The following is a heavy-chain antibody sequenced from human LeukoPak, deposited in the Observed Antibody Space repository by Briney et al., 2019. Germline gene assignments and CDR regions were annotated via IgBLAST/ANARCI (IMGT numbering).Heavy chain of an antibody. CDR3: LRDSLRSYFDY. CDR1: GFTFSSYA. J-gene: IGHJ4*02. D-gene: IGHD2-15*01. Sequence: GSLRLSCAASGFTFSSYAMHWVRQAPGKGLEWVAVISYDGSNKYYADFVKGRFTISRDNSKNTLYLQMNSLRAEDTAVYYCLRDSLRSYFDYWGQGTLVTVSS. CDR2: ISYDGSNK. V-gene: IGHV3-30-3*01.